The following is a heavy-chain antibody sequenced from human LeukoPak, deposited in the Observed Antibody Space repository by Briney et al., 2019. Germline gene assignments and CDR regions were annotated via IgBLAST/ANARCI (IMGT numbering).Heavy chain of an antibody. CDR3: TTDRGWFGEFHFDY. CDR2: IKSKTDGGTT. CDR1: GFTFSNAW. D-gene: IGHD3-10*01. V-gene: IGHV3-15*01. J-gene: IGHJ4*02. Sequence: PGGSLRLSCAASGFTFSNAWMSWVRQAPGKGLEWVGRIKSKTDGGTTDYAAPVKGRFTISRDDSKNTLYLQMNSLKTEDTAVYYCTTDRGWFGEFHFDYWGQRTLVTVSS.